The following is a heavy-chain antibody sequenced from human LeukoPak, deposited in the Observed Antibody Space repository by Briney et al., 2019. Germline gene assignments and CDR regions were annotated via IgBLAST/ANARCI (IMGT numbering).Heavy chain of an antibody. V-gene: IGHV3-23*01. CDR2: LSGSGGST. J-gene: IGHJ4*02. CDR3: AKRGVVIRVILVGFHKEAYYFDS. D-gene: IGHD3-22*01. CDR1: GITLSNYG. Sequence: GGSLRLSCAVSGITLSNYGMTWVRQAPGKGLEGVAGLSGSGGSTNYADSVKGRFTISRDNAKNTLYLQINSLRAEDTAVYFCAKRGVVIRVILVGFHKEAYYFDSWGQGVLVTVSS.